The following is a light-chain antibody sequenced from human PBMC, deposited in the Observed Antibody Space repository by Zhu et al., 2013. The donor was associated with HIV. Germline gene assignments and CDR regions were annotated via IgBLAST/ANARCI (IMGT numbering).Light chain of an antibody. CDR3: QQFGSSPLT. Sequence: EIVMTQSPGTLSVSPGERVTLSCRASQSVSSSLAWYQQKPGQAPRLLVYGASTRATNIPARFSGSGSGTEFTLIINSLRPEDSAVYYCQQFGSSPLTFGGGTNVELK. V-gene: IGKV3-15*01. CDR1: QSVSSS. CDR2: GAS. J-gene: IGKJ4*01.